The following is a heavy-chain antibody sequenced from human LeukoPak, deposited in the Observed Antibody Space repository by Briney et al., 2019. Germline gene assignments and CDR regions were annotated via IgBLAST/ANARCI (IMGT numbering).Heavy chain of an antibody. Sequence: GGSLRLSCAASGFTFSDYAMTWVRQAPGKGLEWVSSISSSSSYIYYADSVKGRFTISRDNAKNSLYLQMNSLRAEDTAVYYCARKTGTTGFWYYYYGMDVWGQGTTVTVSS. D-gene: IGHD1-1*01. CDR2: ISSSSSYI. V-gene: IGHV3-21*01. CDR3: ARKTGTTGFWYYYYGMDV. CDR1: GFTFSDYA. J-gene: IGHJ6*02.